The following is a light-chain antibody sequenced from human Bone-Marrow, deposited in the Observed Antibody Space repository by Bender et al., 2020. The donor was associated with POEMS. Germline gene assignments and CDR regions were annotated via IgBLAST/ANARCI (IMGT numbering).Light chain of an antibody. CDR2: GNN. Sequence: QSVLTQPPSVSGAPGQRVTISCTGSSSNIGAGYHVHWYQQLPGAAPKLLIYGNNNRPSGVPDRFSGSKSGTSASLAITGLQAEDEADYYCCSYAGSGPLVFGTGTKVTVL. CDR1: SSNIGAGYH. CDR3: CSYAGSGPLV. V-gene: IGLV1-40*01. J-gene: IGLJ1*01.